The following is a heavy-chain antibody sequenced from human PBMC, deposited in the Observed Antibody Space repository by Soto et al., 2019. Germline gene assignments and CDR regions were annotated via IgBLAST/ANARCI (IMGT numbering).Heavy chain of an antibody. CDR2: INHSGST. D-gene: IGHD6-13*01. CDR1: GGSFSGYD. CDR3: ARPRRYSTEGYFDY. J-gene: IGHJ4*02. V-gene: IGHV4-34*01. Sequence: QVQLQQWGAGLLKPSETLSLTCAVYGGSFSGYDWSWIRQPPGKGLEWIGEINHSGSTNYNPSLKSRVTISVDTSKNQFSLKLSSVTAADTAVYYCARPRRYSTEGYFDYRGQGTLVIVSS.